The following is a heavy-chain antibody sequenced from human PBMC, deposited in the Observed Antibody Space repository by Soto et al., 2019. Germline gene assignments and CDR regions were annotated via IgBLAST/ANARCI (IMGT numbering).Heavy chain of an antibody. CDR2: ISGNGTTI. D-gene: IGHD1-1*01. Sequence: AGGSLRLSCAASGFTFSRYEMNWVRQAPGKGLQWLSYISGNGTTIYYADSVKGRFTISRDNAKNSLYLQMNSLRAEDTAVYYCARWKGQSQRAFDIWGQGTMVTVSS. J-gene: IGHJ3*02. V-gene: IGHV3-48*03. CDR1: GFTFSRYE. CDR3: ARWKGQSQRAFDI.